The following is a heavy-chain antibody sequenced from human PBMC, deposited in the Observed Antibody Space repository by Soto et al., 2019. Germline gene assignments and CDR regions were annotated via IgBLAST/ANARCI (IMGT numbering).Heavy chain of an antibody. CDR2: MNPNSGNT. J-gene: IGHJ4*02. V-gene: IGHV1-8*01. CDR3: PIPSIIAVDGTDY. CDR1: GYTFTSYD. Sequence: QVQLVQSGAEVKKPGASVKVSCKSSGYTFTSYDITWVRQATGQGLEWMGWMNPNSGNTGYAQKFQGRVTMTRNTSISTAYMELSSLRSEDTTVYYCPIPSIIAVDGTDYWGQGTMVTVSS. D-gene: IGHD6-19*01.